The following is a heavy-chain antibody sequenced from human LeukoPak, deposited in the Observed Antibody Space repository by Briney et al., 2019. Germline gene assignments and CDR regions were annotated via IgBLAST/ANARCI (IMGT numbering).Heavy chain of an antibody. CDR2: ISAYNGNT. CDR1: GYTFTSYG. CDR3: ARDRGYYYGSGSFVWGHGRSVGDYYYGMDV. J-gene: IGHJ6*02. D-gene: IGHD3-10*01. Sequence: GASVKVSCKASGYTFTSYGISWVRQAPGQGLEWMGWISAYNGNTNYAQKLQGRVTMTTDTSTSTAYMELRSLRSDDTAVYYCARDRGYYYGSGSFVWGHGRSVGDYYYGMDVWGQGTTVTVSS. V-gene: IGHV1-18*01.